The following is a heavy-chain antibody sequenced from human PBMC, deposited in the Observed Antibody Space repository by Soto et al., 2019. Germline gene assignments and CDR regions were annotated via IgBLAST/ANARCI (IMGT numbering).Heavy chain of an antibody. Sequence: ASVKVSCKASGGTFSSYAISWVRQAPGQGLEWMGGIIPIFGTANYAQKFQGRVTITADESTSTAYMELSSLRSEDTAVYYCARDRRYYYGSGSRVSGTGDYYYYYGMDVWGQGTTVTVSS. CDR1: GGTFSSYA. J-gene: IGHJ6*02. V-gene: IGHV1-69*13. CDR2: IIPIFGTA. D-gene: IGHD3-10*01. CDR3: ARDRRYYYGSGSRVSGTGDYYYYYGMDV.